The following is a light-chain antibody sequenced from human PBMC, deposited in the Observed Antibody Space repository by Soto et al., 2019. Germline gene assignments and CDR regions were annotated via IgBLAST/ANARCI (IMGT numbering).Light chain of an antibody. CDR2: GAS. CDR3: QQYDDWPPIT. V-gene: IGKV3D-15*01. Sequence: ETVMTQSPATLSVYPGERATLSCRASQSVSTKLAWYQQKPGQAPRLLIYGASTRATGIPARFSGSGSGTEFTLTVSSLQSEDFAVYYCQQYDDWPPITFGQGTRLEIK. J-gene: IGKJ5*01. CDR1: QSVSTK.